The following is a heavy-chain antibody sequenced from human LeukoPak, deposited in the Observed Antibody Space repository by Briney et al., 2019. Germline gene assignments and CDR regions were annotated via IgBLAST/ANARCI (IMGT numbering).Heavy chain of an antibody. V-gene: IGHV3-15*01. D-gene: IGHD4-17*01. CDR1: GFTFSYAW. Sequence: PRGSLRLSCAASGFTFSYAWMNWVRRAPGKGLEWVGRIKSKTDGGTTDYAAPVTGSFTISRDDSKNTLYLQMNSLKTEDTAVYYCTTAWSTGDYRFFFDYWGQGTLVTVSS. CDR2: IKSKTDGGTT. CDR3: TTAWSTGDYRFFFDY. J-gene: IGHJ4*02.